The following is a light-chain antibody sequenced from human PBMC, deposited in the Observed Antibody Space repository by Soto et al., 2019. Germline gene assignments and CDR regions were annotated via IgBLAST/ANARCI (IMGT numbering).Light chain of an antibody. J-gene: IGLJ1*01. CDR1: SSNIGNNA. CDR2: YDN. V-gene: IGLV1-36*01. Sequence: QSVLTQPPSVSEAPRQRVTISCSGSSSNIGNNAVNWYQQLPGKAPKLLMFYDNLPPSGVSDRFSGSKSGTSASLAISGLQSEDEADYYCAAWDDSLNGYVFGTGTKVTV. CDR3: AAWDDSLNGYV.